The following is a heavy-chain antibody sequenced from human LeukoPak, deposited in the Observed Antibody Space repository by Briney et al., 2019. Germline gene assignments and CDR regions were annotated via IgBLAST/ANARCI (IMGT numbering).Heavy chain of an antibody. D-gene: IGHD2-15*01. J-gene: IGHJ3*02. Sequence: SETLSLTCTVSGGSISSYYWSWIRQPPGKGLEWIGDIYYSGSTNYNPSLKSRVTISVDTSKNQFSLKWRAVTAADTDVYYWARKGVGYCSGGSCYSDAFDIWGQGTMVTVSS. V-gene: IGHV4-59*12. CDR2: IYYSGST. CDR1: GGSISSYY. CDR3: ARKGVGYCSGGSCYSDAFDI.